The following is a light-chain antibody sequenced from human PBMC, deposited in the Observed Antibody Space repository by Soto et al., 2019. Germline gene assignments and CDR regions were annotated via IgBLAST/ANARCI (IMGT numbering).Light chain of an antibody. CDR3: QQYDDLPIT. CDR1: HDISNY. V-gene: IGKV1-33*01. CDR2: GSS. J-gene: IGKJ5*01. Sequence: DIQMAQSPSSLSASVGDRFSITCQASHDISNYLNWYQQKPGKAPKVLIYGSSNLETGVPSRFSGSGYGTDFTLTISSLQPEDFATYFCQQYDDLPITFGLGTRLEIK.